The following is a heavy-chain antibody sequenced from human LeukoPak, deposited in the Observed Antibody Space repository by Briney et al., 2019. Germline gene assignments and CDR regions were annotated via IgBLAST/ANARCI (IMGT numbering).Heavy chain of an antibody. J-gene: IGHJ6*02. CDR3: AKDRGYDSSGFLYYYYYGMDV. V-gene: IGHV3-30*18. CDR2: ISYDGSNK. CDR1: GLTFSSYG. D-gene: IGHD3-22*01. Sequence: GGSLRLSCAASGLTFSSYGMHWVRQAPGKGLEWVAVISYDGSNKYYADSVKGRFTISRDNSKNTLYLQMNSLRAEDTAVYYCAKDRGYDSSGFLYYYYYGMDVWGQGTTVTVSS.